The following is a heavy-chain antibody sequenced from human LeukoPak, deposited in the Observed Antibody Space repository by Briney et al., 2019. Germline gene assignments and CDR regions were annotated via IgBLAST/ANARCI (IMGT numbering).Heavy chain of an antibody. V-gene: IGHV5-51*01. Sequence: GGALKISFKGAGCSFTSYWIGWVRRVPGKGREGMGIIYPGDSDTRYSPSFQGQVPISAHKSISTAYLQWSSLKASDTAMYYCARRIPPGGATTAYYFDYWGQGTLVTVSS. CDR1: GCSFTSYW. J-gene: IGHJ4*02. D-gene: IGHD1-26*01. CDR2: IYPGDSDT. CDR3: ARRIPPGGATTAYYFDY.